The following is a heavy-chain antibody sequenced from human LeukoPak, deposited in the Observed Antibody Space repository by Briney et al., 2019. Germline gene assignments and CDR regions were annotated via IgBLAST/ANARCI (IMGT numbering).Heavy chain of an antibody. J-gene: IGHJ6*03. CDR3: AKGGSSGWYFSLDYYYYYMDV. CDR1: GGTFSSYA. V-gene: IGHV1-69*13. D-gene: IGHD6-19*01. Sequence: SVKVSCKASGGTFSSYAISWVRQAPGQGLEWMGGIIPIFGTANYAQKFQGRVTITADESTSTAYMELSSLRSEDTAVYYCAKGGSSGWYFSLDYYYYYMDVWGKGTTVTISS. CDR2: IIPIFGTA.